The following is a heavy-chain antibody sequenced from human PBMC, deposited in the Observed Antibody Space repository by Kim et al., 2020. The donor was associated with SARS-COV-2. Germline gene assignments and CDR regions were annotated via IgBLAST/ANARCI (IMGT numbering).Heavy chain of an antibody. D-gene: IGHD3-3*01. CDR3: ARGFHYDSWSGHEGDNYFDP. V-gene: IGHV7-4-1*02. J-gene: IGHJ5*02. CDR1: GYTFTSHA. Sequence: ASVKVSCKASGYTFTSHAVNWVRQAPGQGLEWMGWINGDTGDPMYAQGFKERFVFSLDTSASTAYLQIISLKPGDTAIYYCARGFHYDSWSGHEGDNYFDPWGQGTLVKVSS. CDR2: INGDTGDP.